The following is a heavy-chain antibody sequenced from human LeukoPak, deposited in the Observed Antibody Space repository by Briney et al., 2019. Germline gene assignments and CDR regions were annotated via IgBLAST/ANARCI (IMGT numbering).Heavy chain of an antibody. CDR1: GYTFTSYG. CDR2: ISADNGKT. V-gene: IGHV1-18*01. J-gene: IGHJ6*03. D-gene: IGHD4-17*01. Sequence: ASMKVSCKTSGYTFTSYGISWVRQAPGQGLEWMGWISADNGKTNYAQKLQGRVTMTTDTSTTTAYMELRSLRSDDTAVYYCARGFRATVTTPLGDYYYYMDVWGKGTTVTISS. CDR3: ARGFRATVTTPLGDYYYYMDV.